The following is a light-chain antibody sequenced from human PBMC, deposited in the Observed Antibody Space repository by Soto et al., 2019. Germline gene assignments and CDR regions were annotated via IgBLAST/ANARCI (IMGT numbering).Light chain of an antibody. CDR3: QQGHNWPLT. J-gene: IGKJ5*01. Sequence: DIPMTQSPSSVSASVGDRVTITCRATQGLSGSLAWYQQKPGKAPRLLISVTSRLQSGVPSRFSGSASGTEFTLTIDSLQPEDLATYYCQQGHNWPLTFGQGTRLE. V-gene: IGKV1-12*01. CDR1: QGLSGS. CDR2: VTS.